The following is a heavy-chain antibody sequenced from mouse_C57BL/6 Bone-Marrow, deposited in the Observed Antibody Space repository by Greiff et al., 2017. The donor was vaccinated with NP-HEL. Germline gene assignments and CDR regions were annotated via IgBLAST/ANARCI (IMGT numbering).Heavy chain of an antibody. CDR1: GFNIKDDY. Sequence: VQLKESGAELVRPGASVKLSCTASGFNIKDDYMHWVKQRPEQGLEWIGWIDPENGDTEYASKFQDKATITADTSSNTAYLQLSSLTSEDTAVYYCTTGRWLLRDYAMDYWGQGTSVTVSS. V-gene: IGHV14-4*01. D-gene: IGHD2-3*01. CDR2: IDPENGDT. J-gene: IGHJ4*01. CDR3: TTGRWLLRDYAMDY.